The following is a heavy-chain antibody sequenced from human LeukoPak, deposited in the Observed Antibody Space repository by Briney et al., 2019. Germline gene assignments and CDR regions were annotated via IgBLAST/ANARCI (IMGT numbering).Heavy chain of an antibody. CDR2: INAGNGNT. CDR3: AREETDYYGSGSYRD. J-gene: IGHJ4*02. V-gene: IGHV1-3*01. CDR1: GFTFSGSA. D-gene: IGHD3-10*01. Sequence: GGSLRLSCAASGFTFSGSAMHWVRQAPGQRLEWMGWINAGNGNTKYSQKFQGRVTITRDTSASTAYMELSSLRSEDTAVYYCAREETDYYGSGSYRDWGQGTLVTVSS.